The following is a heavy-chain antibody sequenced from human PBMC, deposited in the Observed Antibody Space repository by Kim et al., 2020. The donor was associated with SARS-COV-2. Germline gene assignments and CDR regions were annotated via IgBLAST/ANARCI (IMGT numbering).Heavy chain of an antibody. CDR3: ATDRYSNGWFDP. Sequence: IYAQKFQGRVTMTEDTSTDTAYMELSSLRSEDTAVYYCATDRYSNGWFDPWGQGTLVTVSS. V-gene: IGHV1-24*01. D-gene: IGHD4-4*01. J-gene: IGHJ5*02.